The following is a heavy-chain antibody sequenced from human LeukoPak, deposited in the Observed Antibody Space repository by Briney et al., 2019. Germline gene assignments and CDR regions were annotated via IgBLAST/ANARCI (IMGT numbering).Heavy chain of an antibody. V-gene: IGHV3-74*01. CDR3: ARRAGAYSHPYDY. J-gene: IGHJ4*02. CDR2: INSDGSST. D-gene: IGHD4/OR15-4a*01. Sequence: PGGSPRLSCAASGFTFSSYWMHWVRQAPGKGLVWVSRINSDGSSTSYADSVKGRFTISRDNAKNTLYLQMNSLRAEDTAVYYCARRAGAYSHPYDYWGQGTLVTVSS. CDR1: GFTFSSYW.